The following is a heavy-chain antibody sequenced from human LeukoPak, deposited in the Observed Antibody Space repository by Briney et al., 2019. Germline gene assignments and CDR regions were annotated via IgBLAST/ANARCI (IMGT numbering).Heavy chain of an antibody. D-gene: IGHD3-22*01. CDR2: ISYDGSDK. J-gene: IGHJ4*02. V-gene: IGHV3-30*18. CDR3: AKDQSAGYYDSSGYWGYFDY. CDR1: GITFRGYS. Sequence: LTGGSLRLSCVVCGITFRGYSMIWVRQAPGKGLEWVAVISYDGSDKYYVDSVKGRFTISRDNSKNTLYLQMNGLRAEDTAVYYCAKDQSAGYYDSSGYWGYFDYWGQGTLVTVSS.